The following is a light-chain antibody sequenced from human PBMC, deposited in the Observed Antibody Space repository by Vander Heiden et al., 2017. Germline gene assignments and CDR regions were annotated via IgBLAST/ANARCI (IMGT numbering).Light chain of an antibody. CDR1: QSISNN. V-gene: IGKV3-15*01. Sequence: SPATLSVSPGERATLSCRASQSISNNLAWYQQKPGQGPRLLIYDASVRFTGVPARFSGSGSGTDFTLTISSLQSEDFAVYYCLQFNNWPPYTFGQGTKLEIK. CDR2: DAS. CDR3: LQFNNWPPYT. J-gene: IGKJ2*01.